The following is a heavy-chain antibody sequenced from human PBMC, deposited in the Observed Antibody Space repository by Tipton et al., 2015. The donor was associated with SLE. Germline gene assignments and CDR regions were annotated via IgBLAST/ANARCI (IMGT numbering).Heavy chain of an antibody. CDR3: ARTSTYYDFWSGSYYYHYYMDV. Sequence: TLSLTCAVSGYSISSGYFWAWIRQPPGKGLEWIGHIFHIGSAYYNPSLKSRVTISIDTSTNQFSLKVKSVTAADTAVYYCARTSTYYDFWSGSYYYHYYMDVWGKGTTVTVFS. CDR2: IFHIGSA. J-gene: IGHJ6*03. D-gene: IGHD3-3*01. CDR1: GYSISSGYF. V-gene: IGHV4-38-2*01.